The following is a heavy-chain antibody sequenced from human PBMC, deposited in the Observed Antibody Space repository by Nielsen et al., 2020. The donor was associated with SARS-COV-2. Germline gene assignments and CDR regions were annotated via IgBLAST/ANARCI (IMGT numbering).Heavy chain of an antibody. Sequence: SETLSLTCSVSGGLIGTYYWSWIRRPPGKGLEWIGHVYFSGTSNYNPSLKSRVSMSADTSRNTFSLHLTSVTAADTAIYYCARQGSNYMLGEDPFDVWGPGTTVIVSP. CDR1: GGLIGTYY. J-gene: IGHJ3*01. D-gene: IGHD4-11*01. V-gene: IGHV4-59*08. CDR2: VYFSGTS. CDR3: ARQGSNYMLGEDPFDV.